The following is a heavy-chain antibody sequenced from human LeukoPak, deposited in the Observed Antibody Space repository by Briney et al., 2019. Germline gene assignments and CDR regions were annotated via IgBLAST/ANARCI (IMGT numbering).Heavy chain of an antibody. Sequence: GGSLRLPCATSGFIFSSCAMSWVRQAPGKGLEWVSVISGSGGSTNYAESVKGRFTISRDNSKNTLYLQMNSLRVEDTAVYYCAKHRGRDGGYPFDYWGQGTLVTVSS. CDR2: ISGSGGST. D-gene: IGHD5-12*01. CDR1: GFIFSSCA. CDR3: AKHRGRDGGYPFDY. J-gene: IGHJ4*02. V-gene: IGHV3-23*01.